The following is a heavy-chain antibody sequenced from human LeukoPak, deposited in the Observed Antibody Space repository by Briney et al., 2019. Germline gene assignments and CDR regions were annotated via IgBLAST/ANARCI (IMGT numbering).Heavy chain of an antibody. J-gene: IGHJ5*02. CDR3: AHRSDLSVNNWFDP. V-gene: IGHV2-5*01. CDR1: GFSLSTSGVG. CDR2: IYWNDDK. Sequence: SGPTLVNPTRTLTLTCSFSGFSLSTSGVGVGWIRQPPGKALEWLALIYWNDDKRYSPSLKSRLTITKDTSKNQVVLTMTNMDPVDTAGYYCAHRSDLSVNNWFDPWGQGTLVTVSS.